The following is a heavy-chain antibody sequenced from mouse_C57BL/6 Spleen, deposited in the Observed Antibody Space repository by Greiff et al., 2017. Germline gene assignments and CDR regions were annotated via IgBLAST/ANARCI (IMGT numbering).Heavy chain of an antibody. J-gene: IGHJ1*03. CDR3: AREGEGYFDV. V-gene: IGHV5-12*01. Sequence: DVHLVESGGGLVQPGGSLKLSCAASGFTFSDYYMYWVRQTPEKRLEWVAYISNGGGSTYYPDTVKGRFTISRDNAKNTLYLQMSRLKSEDTAMYYCAREGEGYFDVWGTGTTVTVSS. CDR2: ISNGGGST. CDR1: GFTFSDYY.